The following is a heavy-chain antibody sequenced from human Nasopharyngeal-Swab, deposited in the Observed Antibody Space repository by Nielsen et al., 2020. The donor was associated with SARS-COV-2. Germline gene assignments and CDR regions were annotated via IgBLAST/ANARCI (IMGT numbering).Heavy chain of an antibody. CDR3: ARGQGPRHYYDSSGYYYDVLGRGYYFDY. Sequence: WIRQPPGNGLEWIGEINHSGSTNYNPSLKSRVTISVDTSKNQFSLKLSSVTAADTAVYYCARGQGPRHYYDSSGYYYDVLGRGYYFDYWGQGTLVTVSS. V-gene: IGHV4-34*01. CDR2: INHSGST. D-gene: IGHD3-22*01. J-gene: IGHJ4*02.